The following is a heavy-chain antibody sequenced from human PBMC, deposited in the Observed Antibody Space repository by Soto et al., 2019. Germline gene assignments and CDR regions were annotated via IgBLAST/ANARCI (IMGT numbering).Heavy chain of an antibody. V-gene: IGHV1-69*01. CDR2: VIPIFGTA. Sequence: QVQLVQSGAAVKKPGSSVKVSCKASGGTFSSYAISWVRQAPGQGLEWMGAVIPIFGTANYAQKFQGRVTSTADESTSTADMELSSRRSEDTAVYYCAREGVWSGGSAAARRDWFDPWGQGTLVTVSS. CDR3: AREGVWSGGSAAARRDWFDP. D-gene: IGHD6-13*01. CDR1: GGTFSSYA. J-gene: IGHJ5*02.